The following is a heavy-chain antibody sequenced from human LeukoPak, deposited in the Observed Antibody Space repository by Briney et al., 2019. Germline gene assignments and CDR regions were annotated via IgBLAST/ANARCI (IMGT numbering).Heavy chain of an antibody. CDR3: ARQAREPLLNY. Sequence: PSETLSLTCTVSGGSISSTSYYWGWIRQPPGKELEWIGTIYYSGSTFYNPSLKSRVTISADTSKNQFSLKLSSVTAADTAVYYCARQAREPLLNYWGQGTLVTVSS. CDR1: GGSISSTSYY. D-gene: IGHD1-26*01. CDR2: IYYSGST. V-gene: IGHV4-39*01. J-gene: IGHJ4*02.